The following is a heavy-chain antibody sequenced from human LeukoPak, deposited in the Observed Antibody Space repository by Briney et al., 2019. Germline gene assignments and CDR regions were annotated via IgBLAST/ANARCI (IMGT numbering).Heavy chain of an antibody. V-gene: IGHV4-59*12. J-gene: IGHJ4*02. CDR1: GGSISSYY. Sequence: SETLSLTCTVSGGSISSYYWSWIRQPPGKGLEWIGYIYYSGSTNYNPSLKSRVTMSVDTSKNQFSLKLSSVTAADTAVYYCARDKEGIFFDYWGQGTLVTVSS. D-gene: IGHD2-15*01. CDR3: ARDKEGIFFDY. CDR2: IYYSGST.